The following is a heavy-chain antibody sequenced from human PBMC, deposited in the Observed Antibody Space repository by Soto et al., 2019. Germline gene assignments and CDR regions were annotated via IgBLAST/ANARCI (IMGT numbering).Heavy chain of an antibody. Sequence: LRLSCAASGFTFSSYAMHWVRQAPGKGLEWVAVISYDGSNKYYADSVKGRFTISRDNSKNTLYLQMNSLRAEDTAVYYCAREARVAAAADLFDYYYYGMDVWGQGTTVTVSS. CDR3: AREARVAAAADLFDYYYYGMDV. CDR1: GFTFSSYA. CDR2: ISYDGSNK. D-gene: IGHD6-13*01. J-gene: IGHJ6*02. V-gene: IGHV3-30-3*01.